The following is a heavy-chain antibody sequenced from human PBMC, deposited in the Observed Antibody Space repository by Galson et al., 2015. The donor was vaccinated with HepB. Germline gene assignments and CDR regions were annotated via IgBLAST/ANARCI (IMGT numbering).Heavy chain of an antibody. CDR1: GGTFSSYA. D-gene: IGHD5-12*01. CDR2: IIPIFGTA. J-gene: IGHJ4*02. V-gene: IGHV1-69*13. CDR3: ARFPSPVGGYDWGGFDY. Sequence: SVKVSCKASGGTFSSYAISWVRQAPGQGLEWMGGIIPIFGTANYAQKFQGRVAITADESTSTAYMELSSLRSEDTAVYYCARFPSPVGGYDWGGFDYWGQGNLVTVSS.